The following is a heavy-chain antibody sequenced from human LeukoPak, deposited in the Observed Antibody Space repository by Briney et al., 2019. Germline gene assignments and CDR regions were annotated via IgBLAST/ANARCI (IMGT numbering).Heavy chain of an antibody. Sequence: PPETLSLTCAVSGASISSTNWWSWVRQPPGKGLEWIGEIYHSGSTNYNPSLKSRVTISVDKSKNQFSLKLSSVTAADTAVYYCARDQYDFWSGYVNWGQGTLVTVSS. CDR2: IYHSGST. CDR3: ARDQYDFWSGYVN. J-gene: IGHJ4*02. CDR1: GASISSTNW. V-gene: IGHV4-4*03. D-gene: IGHD3-3*01.